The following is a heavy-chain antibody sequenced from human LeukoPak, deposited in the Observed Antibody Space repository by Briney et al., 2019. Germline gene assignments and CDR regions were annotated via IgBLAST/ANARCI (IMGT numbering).Heavy chain of an antibody. D-gene: IGHD1-1*01. CDR3: ARDRGGQLERADYFDY. CDR2: SNPNSGGT. J-gene: IGHJ4*02. Sequence: ASVKVSCKASGYTFTDYYMHWVRQAPGQRLEWMGWSNPNSGGTNSAQKFQGRVTMTRDTSTRTAYMELSRLTSDDTAVYYCARDRGGQLERADYFDYWGQGTLVTVSS. V-gene: IGHV1-2*02. CDR1: GYTFTDYY.